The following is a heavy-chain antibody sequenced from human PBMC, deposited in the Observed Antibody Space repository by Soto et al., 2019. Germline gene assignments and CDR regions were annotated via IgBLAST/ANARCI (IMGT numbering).Heavy chain of an antibody. V-gene: IGHV4-4*07. CDR2: IYTSRST. J-gene: IGHJ4*02. CDR3: ARTTVTKEGYFDY. Sequence: QVQLQESGPGLVKPSETLSLTCTVSGGSISSYYWSWIRQPAGKGLASIGCIYTSRSTNYNPSLKRRVTMSVDTSKNQFSLKLSSVTAADTAVYYCARTTVTKEGYFDYWGQGTLVTVSS. CDR1: GGSISSYY. D-gene: IGHD4-17*01.